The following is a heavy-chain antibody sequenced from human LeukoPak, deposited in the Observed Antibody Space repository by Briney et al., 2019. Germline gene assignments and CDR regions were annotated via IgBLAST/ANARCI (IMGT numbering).Heavy chain of an antibody. J-gene: IGHJ6*03. CDR1: GGSISSYY. V-gene: IGHV4-4*07. D-gene: IGHD2-2*01. CDR2: IYTSGST. Sequence: SETLSLTCTVSGGSISSYYWSWIRQPAGKGLEWIGRIYTSGSTNYNPSLKSRVTMSVDTSKNQFSLKLSSVTAADTAVYYCARAATLDCSSTSCSYYYYYYMDVWGKGTTVTVSS. CDR3: ARAATLDCSSTSCSYYYYYYMDV.